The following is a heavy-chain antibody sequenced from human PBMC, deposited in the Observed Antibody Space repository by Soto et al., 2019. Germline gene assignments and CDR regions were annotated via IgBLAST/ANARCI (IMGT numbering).Heavy chain of an antibody. CDR3: ANRSSLGGYGCDI. CDR2: ITDSGAST. D-gene: IGHD3-16*01. V-gene: IGHV3-23*01. J-gene: IGHJ3*02. Sequence: EVQLLESGGGLVQPGGSLRLSCAASGFAFNNYVMIWVRQAPGKGLEWGSGITDSGASTFYGGSVKGRFTISRDNSKNTLNLQMKGLRVEDTAVYYCANRSSLGGYGCDIWGKGRLVSVSS. CDR1: GFAFNNYV.